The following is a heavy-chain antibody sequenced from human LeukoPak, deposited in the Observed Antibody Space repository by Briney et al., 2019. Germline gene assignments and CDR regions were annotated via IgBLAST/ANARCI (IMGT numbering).Heavy chain of an antibody. Sequence: PGGSLRLSCAASGFTFSSYRMHWVRQAPGKGLVWVSRINSDGSSTSYADSVKGRFTISRDNAKNTLYLQMNSLRAEDTAVYYCARIEYQLLGAFDIWGQGTMVTVSS. CDR2: INSDGSST. J-gene: IGHJ3*02. V-gene: IGHV3-74*01. CDR1: GFTFSSYR. D-gene: IGHD2-2*01. CDR3: ARIEYQLLGAFDI.